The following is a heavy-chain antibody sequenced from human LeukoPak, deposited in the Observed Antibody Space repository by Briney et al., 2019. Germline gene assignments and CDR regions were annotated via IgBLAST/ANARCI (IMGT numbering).Heavy chain of an antibody. Sequence: GGSLRLSCAASGFIFSSYAMSWVRQAPGKGLEWVSAISGSGDTTYYADSVKGRFSISRDNSKNALYLQMNSLRAEDTALYYCARGGSGSFNNYFDYWGQGTLVTVSS. CDR1: GFIFSSYA. D-gene: IGHD6-19*01. CDR2: ISGSGDTT. CDR3: ARGGSGSFNNYFDY. J-gene: IGHJ4*02. V-gene: IGHV3-23*01.